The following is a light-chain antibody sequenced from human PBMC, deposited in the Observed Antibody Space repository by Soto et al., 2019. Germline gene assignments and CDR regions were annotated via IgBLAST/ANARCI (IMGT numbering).Light chain of an antibody. CDR3: AAWDGSLDVVL. CDR2: NTN. Sequence: QSALTQPPSASGTPGQRVTISCSGSCSNIGTNTVNWYQQFPGSAPQLLLYNTNQRPSGVPGRFSGSKSGTSASLAISGLQSEDEADYYCAAWDGSLDVVLFGGGTKLTVL. V-gene: IGLV1-44*01. CDR1: CSNIGTNT. J-gene: IGLJ2*01.